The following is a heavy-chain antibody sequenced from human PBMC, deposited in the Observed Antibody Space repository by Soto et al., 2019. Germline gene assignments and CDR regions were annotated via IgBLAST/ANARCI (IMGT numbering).Heavy chain of an antibody. V-gene: IGHV3-23*01. CDR3: ARDPANYYFDY. Sequence: GGSLRLSCAASGFTFSSYAMSWVRQGPGKGLEWVSAISGSGGSTYYADSVKGRFTISRDNSKNTLYLQMNSLRAEDTAVYYCARDPANYYFDYWGQGTLVTVSS. D-gene: IGHD1-1*01. J-gene: IGHJ4*02. CDR2: ISGSGGST. CDR1: GFTFSSYA.